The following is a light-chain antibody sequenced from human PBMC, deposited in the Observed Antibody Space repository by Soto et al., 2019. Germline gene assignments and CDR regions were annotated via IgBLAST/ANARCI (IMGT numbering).Light chain of an antibody. V-gene: IGLV3-1*01. CDR3: QAWDSSTAWV. CDR1: KLGDKY. J-gene: IGLJ2*01. CDR2: QDS. Sequence: SYELTQPPSVSVSPGQTASITCSGDKLGDKYACWYQQKPGQSPVLVIYQDSKRPSGIPERFSGSNSGSTATLTISGTQAMDEADYYCQAWDSSTAWVFGGGTKLTVL.